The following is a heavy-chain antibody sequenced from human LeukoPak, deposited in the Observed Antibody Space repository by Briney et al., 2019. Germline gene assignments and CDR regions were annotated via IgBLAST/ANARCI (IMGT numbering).Heavy chain of an antibody. V-gene: IGHV3-74*01. J-gene: IGHJ5*02. CDR1: GFTFSSYW. CDR3: ARHLAAAGTA. Sequence: GGSLRLSCAASGFTFSSYWMHWVRQAPGKGLVWVSHISTGGSTTTYADSVKGRFTISRDNAKSTLYLQMNSLRAEDTAVYYCARHLAAAGTAWGQGALVTVSS. D-gene: IGHD6-13*01. CDR2: ISTGGSTT.